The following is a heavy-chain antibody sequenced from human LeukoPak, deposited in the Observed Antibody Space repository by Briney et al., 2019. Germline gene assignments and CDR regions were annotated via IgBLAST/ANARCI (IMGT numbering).Heavy chain of an antibody. D-gene: IGHD3-22*01. J-gene: IGHJ4*02. CDR3: ARDRDYYDSSGPMDY. Sequence: SETLSLTCTVSGGSISSYYWSWIRQPAGKGLEWIGRIYTSGSTNYNPSLKSRVTMSVDTSKNQFSLKLSSVTAADTAVYYCARDRDYYDSSGPMDYWGQGTLDTVSS. V-gene: IGHV4-4*07. CDR1: GGSISSYY. CDR2: IYTSGST.